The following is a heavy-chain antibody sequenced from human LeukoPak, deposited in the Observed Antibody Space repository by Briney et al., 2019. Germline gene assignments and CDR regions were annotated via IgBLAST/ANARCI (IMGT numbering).Heavy chain of an antibody. D-gene: IGHD1-26*01. J-gene: IGHJ4*02. CDR1: GGSISSSSYY. V-gene: IGHV4-39*01. Sequence: SETLSLTCTVSGGSISSSSYYWGWIRQPPGKGLEWIRSIYYSGSTYYNPSLKSRVTISVDTSKNQFSLKLSSVTAADTAVYYCARHCFMGPSCLRDYWGQGTLVAVSS. CDR2: IYYSGST. CDR3: ARHCFMGPSCLRDY.